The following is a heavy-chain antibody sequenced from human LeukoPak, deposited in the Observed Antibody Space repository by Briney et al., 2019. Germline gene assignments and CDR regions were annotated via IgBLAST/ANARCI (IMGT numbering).Heavy chain of an antibody. Sequence: PSETLSLTCTVSGGSISSSPYYWTWIRQPPGKGLEWIGNIYSSGSTYYNPSLKSRVTISVDTSKNQFSLKLSSVTAADTAVYYCARDADRSVGYWGQGTLVTVSS. CDR1: GGSISSSPYY. J-gene: IGHJ4*02. CDR3: ARDADRSVGY. CDR2: IYSSGST. V-gene: IGHV4-39*07.